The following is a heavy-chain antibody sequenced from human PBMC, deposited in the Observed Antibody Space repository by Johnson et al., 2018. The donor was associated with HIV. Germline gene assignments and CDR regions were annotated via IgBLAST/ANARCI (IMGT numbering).Heavy chain of an antibody. CDR2: ISNDGSNK. CDR1: AFAFSSYV. J-gene: IGHJ3*02. CDR3: ARGGVIHDAFDI. Sequence: VQLVESGGGLVQPGGSLRLSCAASAFAFSSYVMHWVRQAPGKGLEWVAVISNDGSNKYYADFVKGRFTISRDNSKNTLYLQMNSLRAEDTAVYYCARGGVIHDAFDIWGQGTMVTLSS. V-gene: IGHV3-30*04. D-gene: IGHD3-3*01.